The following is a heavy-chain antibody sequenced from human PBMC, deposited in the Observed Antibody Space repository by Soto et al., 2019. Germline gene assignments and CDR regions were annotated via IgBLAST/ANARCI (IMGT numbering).Heavy chain of an antibody. Sequence: QVQLVESGGGVVQPGRSLRLSCAASGFTFSSYAMHWVRQAPGKGPEWVAILSYDGNNKYYTDYADSVKGRFTISRDNSKNTLYLQMNSLRAEDTAVYYCARSPKWLGWFDPWGQGTLVTVSS. CDR2: LSYDGNNKYYT. D-gene: IGHD3-22*01. CDR1: GFTFSSYA. V-gene: IGHV3-30-3*01. CDR3: ARSPKWLGWFDP. J-gene: IGHJ5*02.